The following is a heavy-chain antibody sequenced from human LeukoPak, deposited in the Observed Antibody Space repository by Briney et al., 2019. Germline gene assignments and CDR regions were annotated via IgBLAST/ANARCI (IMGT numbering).Heavy chain of an antibody. CDR2: IRYDGSNK. V-gene: IGHV3-30*02. Sequence: PGGSLRLSCAASGFTFSSYDIHWVRQAPGKGLEWVAFIRYDGSNKYYADSVRGRFTISRDNSKNTLYLHMNSLRAEDTAVYYCARVGKSVTIFGVIIKNYYYYYMDVWGKGTTVTVSS. J-gene: IGHJ6*03. CDR1: GFTFSSYD. D-gene: IGHD3-3*01. CDR3: ARVGKSVTIFGVIIKNYYYYYMDV.